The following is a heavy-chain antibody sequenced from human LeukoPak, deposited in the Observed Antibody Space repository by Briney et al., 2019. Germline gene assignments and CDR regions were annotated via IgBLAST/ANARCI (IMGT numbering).Heavy chain of an antibody. Sequence: GASVKDACKPSGYTFTDYYMHWVRQAPGQRLEWMGWINPNSGDTNYAQKFQGRVTMTRDTYISTAYMELNRLKSDDTAVYYCARGSAVVGGGGPLFDYWGQGTLVTVSS. CDR3: ARGSAVVGGGGPLFDY. D-gene: IGHD4-23*01. J-gene: IGHJ4*02. CDR2: INPNSGDT. CDR1: GYTFTDYY. V-gene: IGHV1-2*02.